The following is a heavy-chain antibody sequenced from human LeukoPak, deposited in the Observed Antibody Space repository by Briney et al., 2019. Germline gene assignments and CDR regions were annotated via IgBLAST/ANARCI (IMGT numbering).Heavy chain of an antibody. V-gene: IGHV3-15*01. J-gene: IGHJ4*02. CDR2: IKSKPDGGTT. D-gene: IGHD3-22*01. CDR3: TADYYDSTGYHDF. CDR1: RFTFNNAW. Sequence: GGSLRFSCAASRFTFNNAWMSWVRQAPGKGLEWVGRIKSKPDGGTTDYAAPVKGRFTISTVDSKNTVYLQMNSLKTEDTAVYYFTADYYDSTGYHDFWGQGTLVTVSS.